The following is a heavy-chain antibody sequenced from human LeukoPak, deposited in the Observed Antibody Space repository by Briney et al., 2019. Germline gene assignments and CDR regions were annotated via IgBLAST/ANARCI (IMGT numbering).Heavy chain of an antibody. V-gene: IGHV5-51*01. CDR1: GYNFTTYW. Sequence: GESLKISCQASGYNFTTYWIGWVRQMPGRGLEWMGIIYPTDSNSRYSPSFQGQVTISADKSISTAYLQWSSLKASDTAMYYCARPCFVGGTARYCYWGQGTLVTVSS. D-gene: IGHD1-26*01. CDR3: ARPCFVGGTARYCY. J-gene: IGHJ4*02. CDR2: IYPTDSNS.